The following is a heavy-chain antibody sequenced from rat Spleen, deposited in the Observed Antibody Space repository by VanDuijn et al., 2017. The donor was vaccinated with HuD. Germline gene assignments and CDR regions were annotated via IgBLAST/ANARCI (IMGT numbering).Heavy chain of an antibody. CDR2: ISYDGSST. Sequence: EVQLVESGGGLVQPGRSLKLSCAASGFTFSDYYMAWVRQAPKKGLEWVASISYDGSSTYYGDSVKGRFTISRDNAKRNLNLQMNSLRSEDTATYYWARRGELRVYLGYFDYWGQGVMVTVSS. V-gene: IGHV5-22*01. CDR1: GFTFSDYY. D-gene: IGHD1-4*01. J-gene: IGHJ2*01. CDR3: ARRGELRVYLGYFDY.